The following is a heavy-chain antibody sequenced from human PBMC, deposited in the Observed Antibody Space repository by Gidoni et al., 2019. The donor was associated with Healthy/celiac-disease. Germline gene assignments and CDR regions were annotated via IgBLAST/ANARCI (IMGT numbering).Heavy chain of an antibody. V-gene: IGHV3-11*05. J-gene: IGHJ5*02. CDR2: ISSSSSYT. D-gene: IGHD6-13*01. CDR3: ARERTYSSSPKFDP. Sequence: QVQLVESGGGVVKPGGSLRLSCAASGFTFSDYYMRWIRQAPGKGLEWVSYISSSSSYTNYADSVKGRFTISRDNAKNSLYLQMNSLRAEDTAVYYCARERTYSSSPKFDPWGQGTLVTVSS. CDR1: GFTFSDYY.